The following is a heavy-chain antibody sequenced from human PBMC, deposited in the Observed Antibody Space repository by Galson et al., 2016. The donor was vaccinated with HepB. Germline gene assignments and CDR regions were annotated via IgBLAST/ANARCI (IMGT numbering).Heavy chain of an antibody. CDR1: GFTFSDYS. CDR2: ISSRGTYT. J-gene: IGHJ4*02. Sequence: SLRLSCAASGFTFSDYSMNWIRQAPGKGLQWVSFISSRGTYTKYADSVKGRFTISRDNARNPLFLQMNSLRAEDTAVYYCARRGVYCSSTSCYGLEFDYWGQGTLVNVSS. V-gene: IGHV3-11*06. D-gene: IGHD2-2*01. CDR3: ARRGVYCSSTSCYGLEFDY.